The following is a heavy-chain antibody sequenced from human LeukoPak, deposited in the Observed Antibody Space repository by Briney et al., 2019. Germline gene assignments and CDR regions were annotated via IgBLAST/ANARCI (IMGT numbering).Heavy chain of an antibody. CDR1: GFTFSSYS. CDR3: ARASTVRGVGRFDP. Sequence: GGSLRLSCAASGFTFSSYSMIWVRQAPGKGLEWVSYISDSSHAIYHADSVKGRFTISRDNAKDSLYLQMNSLRDEDTAVYYCARASTVRGVGRFDPWGQGTLVTVSS. J-gene: IGHJ5*02. CDR2: ISDSSHAI. D-gene: IGHD3-10*01. V-gene: IGHV3-48*02.